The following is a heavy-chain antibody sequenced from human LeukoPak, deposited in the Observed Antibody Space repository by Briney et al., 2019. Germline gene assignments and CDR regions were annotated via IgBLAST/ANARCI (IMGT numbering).Heavy chain of an antibody. CDR1: SYSISSGYY. CDR2: MYYSGST. V-gene: IGHV4-38-2*02. CDR3: ARGRGSGYYYKSWFDP. D-gene: IGHD3-22*01. Sequence: SETLSLTCTVSSYSISSGYYWGWIRQPPGKGPEWIGSMYYSGSTLYNPSLTSRVTISGDTSTNQFSLKLSSVTAADTAVYYCARGRGSGYYYKSWFDPWGQGTLVTASS. J-gene: IGHJ5*02.